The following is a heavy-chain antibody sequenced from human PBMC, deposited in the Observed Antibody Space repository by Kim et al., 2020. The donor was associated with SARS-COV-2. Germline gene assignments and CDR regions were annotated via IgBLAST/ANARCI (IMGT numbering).Heavy chain of an antibody. V-gene: IGHV4-30-2*01. D-gene: IGHD3-9*01. CDR2: IYHSGST. CDR1: GGSISSGGYS. J-gene: IGHJ3*02. CDR3: AARYALGKENAFDI. Sequence: SETLSLTCAVSGGSISSGGYSWSWIRQPPGKGLEWIGYIYHSGSTYYNPSLKSRVTISVDRSKNQFSLKLSSVTAADTAVYYCAARYALGKENAFDIWGQGTMVTVSS.